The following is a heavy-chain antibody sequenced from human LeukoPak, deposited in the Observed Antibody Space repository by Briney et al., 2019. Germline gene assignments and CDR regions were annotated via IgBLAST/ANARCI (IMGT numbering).Heavy chain of an antibody. CDR1: GGSFSGYQ. CDR2: IDHSGTT. J-gene: IGHJ6*03. Sequence: SETLSLTCAVYGGSFSGYQWSWIRQPPGKGLEWIGQIDHSGTTNYNPSLKSRVTISVDTSKNQFPLTLSSVTVADPAVYYCARPVREVLSHYYHFMDVWGKGTTVAVFS. V-gene: IGHV4-34*01. D-gene: IGHD4-17*01. CDR3: ARPVREVLSHYYHFMDV.